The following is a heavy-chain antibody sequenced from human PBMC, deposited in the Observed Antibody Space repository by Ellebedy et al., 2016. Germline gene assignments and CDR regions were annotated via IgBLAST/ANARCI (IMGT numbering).Heavy chain of an antibody. Sequence: HTGGSLRLSCAASGFAFSTYWMHWVRQAPGKGLVWVSRINRDGSDIAYADSVKGRFTISRDNAKNTLFLQMDSLTADDTALYYCGGDFDNGHLLGYWGQGTMVTVSS. V-gene: IGHV3-74*01. CDR3: GGDFDNGHLLGY. J-gene: IGHJ4*02. D-gene: IGHD3-16*01. CDR2: INRDGSDI. CDR1: GFAFSTYW.